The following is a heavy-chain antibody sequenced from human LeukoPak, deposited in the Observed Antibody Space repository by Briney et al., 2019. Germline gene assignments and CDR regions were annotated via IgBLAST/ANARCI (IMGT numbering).Heavy chain of an antibody. V-gene: IGHV1-24*01. CDR2: FDPENGET. CDR1: GDTLTELS. J-gene: IGHJ6*03. D-gene: IGHD3-16*01. CDR3: AGGVSPSYYYYYMDV. Sequence: GASVKVSCKVSGDTLTELSMHWVRQAPGKGLEWMGGFDPENGETIYAQKFQGRVTMTRDMSTSTVYMELSSLRSEDTAVYYCAGGVSPSYYYYYMDVWGKGTTVTVSS.